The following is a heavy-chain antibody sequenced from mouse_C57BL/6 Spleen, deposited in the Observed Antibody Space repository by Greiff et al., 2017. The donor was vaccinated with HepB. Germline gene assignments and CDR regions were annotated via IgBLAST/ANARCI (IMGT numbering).Heavy chain of an antibody. V-gene: IGHV5-4*01. Sequence: DVMLVESGGGLVKPGGSLKLSCAASGFTFSSYAMSWVRQTPEKRLEWVATISDGGSYTYYPDNVKGRFTISRDNAKNNLYLQMSHLKSEDTAMYYCARDKYYSNLSYWYFDVWGTGTTVTVSS. CDR1: GFTFSSYA. CDR2: ISDGGSYT. D-gene: IGHD2-5*01. CDR3: ARDKYYSNLSYWYFDV. J-gene: IGHJ1*03.